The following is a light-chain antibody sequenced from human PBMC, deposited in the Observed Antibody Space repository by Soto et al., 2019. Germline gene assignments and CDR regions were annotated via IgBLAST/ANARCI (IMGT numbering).Light chain of an antibody. CDR2: KAS. Sequence: DIQMTQSPSTLSASVGDRVTITCRASQSISSRLAWYQQKPGKAPKLLIYKASSLESGVPSRFSGSGSGTEFTLTLSILQPDDFATYYCQQYNSYSWTFGQGTKVELK. CDR3: QQYNSYSWT. V-gene: IGKV1-5*03. CDR1: QSISSR. J-gene: IGKJ1*01.